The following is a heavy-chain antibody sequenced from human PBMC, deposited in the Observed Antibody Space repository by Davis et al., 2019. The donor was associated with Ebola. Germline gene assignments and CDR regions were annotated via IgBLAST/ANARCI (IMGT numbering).Heavy chain of an antibody. D-gene: IGHD6-13*01. J-gene: IGHJ6*02. Sequence: ASVKVSCKVSGYTLSDLSIHWVRQAPGKGLEWMGGFDAEDDERIYAEKFQGRVSMTEDTSTDTAYMELSSLRSEDTAVYYCASPTESSSSWYEGGYYYYYGMDVWGQGTTVTVSS. CDR3: ASPTESSSSWYEGGYYYYYGMDV. CDR2: FDAEDDER. CDR1: GYTLSDLS. V-gene: IGHV1-24*01.